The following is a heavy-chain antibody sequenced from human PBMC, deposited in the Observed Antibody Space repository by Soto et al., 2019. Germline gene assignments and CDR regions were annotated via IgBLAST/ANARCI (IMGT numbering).Heavy chain of an antibody. CDR3: ATYRGYGDPNDY. D-gene: IGHD5-12*01. Sequence: QVHLVQSGAEVKKPGASVKVSCKASGYDFTAYAMHWVRQAPGQSLEWMGWPNSGNGNTKYSEKFQGRVTITSDTSATTAYMELSGLRSEDTAVYYCATYRGYGDPNDYWGQGTLVTVSS. V-gene: IGHV1-3*04. J-gene: IGHJ4*02. CDR1: GYDFTAYA. CDR2: PNSGNGNT.